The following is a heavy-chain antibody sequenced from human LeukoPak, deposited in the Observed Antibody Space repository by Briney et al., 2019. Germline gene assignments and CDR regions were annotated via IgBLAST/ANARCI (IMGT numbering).Heavy chain of an antibody. CDR1: GGSISSGSYF. Sequence: PSETLSLTCTVSGGSISSGSYFWSWIRQSAGRGLEWIGRIDSSGNTNYNPSLKSRVTMSLDTSKNQFSLKLSSVTAADTAVYYCARDPPPRDFWSGYNWFDPWGQGTLVTVSS. V-gene: IGHV4-61*02. J-gene: IGHJ5*02. CDR2: IDSSGNT. D-gene: IGHD3-3*01. CDR3: ARDPPPRDFWSGYNWFDP.